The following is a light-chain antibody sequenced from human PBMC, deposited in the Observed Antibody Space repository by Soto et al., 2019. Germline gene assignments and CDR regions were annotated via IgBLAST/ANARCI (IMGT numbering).Light chain of an antibody. CDR2: DAS. CDR3: QQYDDLPFT. Sequence: DIQMTQSPSSLSASVGDRVTITCQASQDITNYLSWYQQKPGKAPELLIYDASNLETGGPSRFSGSGSGTDFTFTISSLQPEDTATYYCQQYDDLPFTFGPGTKVDIK. CDR1: QDITNY. V-gene: IGKV1-33*01. J-gene: IGKJ3*01.